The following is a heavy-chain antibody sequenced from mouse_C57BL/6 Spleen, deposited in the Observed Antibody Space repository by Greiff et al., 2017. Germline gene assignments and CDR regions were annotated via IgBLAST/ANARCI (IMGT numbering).Heavy chain of an antibody. V-gene: IGHV1-76*01. CDR1: GYTFTDYY. CDR3: ATGAYYSKGFAY. Sequence: QVQLQQSGAELVRPGASVKLSCKASGYTFTDYYINWVKQRPGQGLEWIARIYPGSGNTYYNEKFKGKATLTAEKSSSTAYMQLSSLTSEDSAVYFCATGAYYSKGFAYWGQGTLVTVSA. CDR2: IYPGSGNT. D-gene: IGHD2-5*01. J-gene: IGHJ3*01.